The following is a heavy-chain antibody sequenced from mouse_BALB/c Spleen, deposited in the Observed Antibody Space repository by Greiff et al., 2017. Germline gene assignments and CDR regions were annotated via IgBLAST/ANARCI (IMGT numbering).Heavy chain of an antibody. CDR2: INPNNGGT. Sequence: VQLQQSGPELVKPGASVKIPCKASGYTFTDYNMDWVKQSHGKSLEWIGDINPNNGGTIYNQKFKGKATLTVDKSSSTAYMELRSLTSKGTAVYYCLIYYDYGAWFAYWGQGTLVTVAA. V-gene: IGHV1-18*01. D-gene: IGHD2-4*01. CDR1: GYTFTDYN. J-gene: IGHJ3*01. CDR3: LIYYDYGAWFAY.